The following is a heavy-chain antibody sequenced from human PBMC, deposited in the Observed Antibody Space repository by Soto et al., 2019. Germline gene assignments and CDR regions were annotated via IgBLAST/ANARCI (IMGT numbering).Heavy chain of an antibody. J-gene: IGHJ3*01. CDR3: ARDNWNTV. CDR2: VNGDGSST. Sequence: XXSLSLSCAASGFTFSKYWLHWVRQVPGKGLVWVSRVNGDGSSTFYADSVKGRFTISRDNAENTVFLKMNSLRAEDTAVYYCARDNWNTVWGQGTMVTVSS. D-gene: IGHD1-20*01. V-gene: IGHV3-74*01. CDR1: GFTFSKYW.